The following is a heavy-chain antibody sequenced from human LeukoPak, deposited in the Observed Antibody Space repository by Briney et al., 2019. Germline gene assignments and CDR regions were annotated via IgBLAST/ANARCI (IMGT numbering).Heavy chain of an antibody. J-gene: IGHJ4*02. CDR1: GFTFSSYA. CDR2: ISGSGGST. V-gene: IGHV3-23*01. D-gene: IGHD3-22*01. Sequence: GGSLRLSCAASGFTFSSYAMSWVRQAPGKGLEWVSAISGSGGSTYYADSVKGRFTISRDNSKNTLYLQMNSLRAEDTAVYYCAKLSTMIVVVIKGFDGWGQASLLTVSS. CDR3: AKLSTMIVVVIKGFDG.